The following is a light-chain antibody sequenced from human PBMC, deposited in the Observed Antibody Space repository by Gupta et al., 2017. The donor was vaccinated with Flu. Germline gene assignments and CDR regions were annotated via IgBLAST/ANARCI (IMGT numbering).Light chain of an antibody. V-gene: IGKV2-28*01. CDR2: LNS. CDR3: MKSLETPIT. J-gene: IGKJ5*01. CDR1: QSLIYKNGNNH. Sequence: DILLTQSPLSLSVTPGEPASISCTSTQSLIYKNGNNHLDWYLQRPGQSPQLLIYLNSRRASGVPDRFRGSGSGTGFTLMISRVEAEDVGTYYCMKSLETPITFGQGTRLEI.